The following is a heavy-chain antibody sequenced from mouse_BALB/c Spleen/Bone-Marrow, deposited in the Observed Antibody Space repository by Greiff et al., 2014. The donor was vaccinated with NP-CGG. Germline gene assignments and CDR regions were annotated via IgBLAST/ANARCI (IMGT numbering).Heavy chain of an antibody. D-gene: IGHD2-14*01. CDR3: ARGGRYDERTWFAY. V-gene: IGHV1S81*02. CDR1: GYTFTSYW. J-gene: IGHJ3*01. CDR2: INPSNGRT. Sequence: VQLQQSGAELVKPGASVKLSCKASGYTFTSYWMHWVKQRPGQGLEWIGEINPSNGRTNYNEKFKSKATQTVDKSSSTAYMQLSSLTSEDSAVYYCARGGRYDERTWFAYWGQGTLVTVSA.